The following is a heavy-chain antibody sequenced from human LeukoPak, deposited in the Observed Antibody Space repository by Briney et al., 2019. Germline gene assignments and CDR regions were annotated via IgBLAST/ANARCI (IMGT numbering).Heavy chain of an antibody. D-gene: IGHD1-7*01. CDR2: IKQDGSEK. CDR1: GLIFSSYW. V-gene: IGHV3-7*01. J-gene: IGHJ4*02. Sequence: PGGSLRLSCAASGLIFSSYWMSWVRQAPGKGLEWVANIKQDGSEKYYVDSVKGRFAISRDNAKNSLYLQMNSLRDEDMAVYYCVREGNYASGFEYWGQGTLVTVSS. CDR3: VREGNYASGFEY.